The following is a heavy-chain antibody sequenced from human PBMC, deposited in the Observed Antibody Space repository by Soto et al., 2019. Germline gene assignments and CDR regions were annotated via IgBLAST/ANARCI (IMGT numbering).Heavy chain of an antibody. CDR1: GFTFRNYD. CDR3: ARTDRDFYGLDV. V-gene: IGHV3-13*05. Sequence: EVQLVESGGGLVQPGGSLRLSCEASGFTFRNYDMHWVRQGTGNGLEWVSGISAAGDPDYADSVEGRFTISRENAPNSFVLQMNSLRVGDTAVYYCARTDRDFYGLDVWGQGNTVIVSS. CDR2: ISAAGDP. J-gene: IGHJ6*02.